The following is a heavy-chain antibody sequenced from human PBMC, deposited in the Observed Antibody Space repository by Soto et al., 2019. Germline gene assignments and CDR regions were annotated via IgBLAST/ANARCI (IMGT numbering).Heavy chain of an antibody. J-gene: IGHJ4*02. V-gene: IGHV3-23*01. Sequence: PGGSLRLSCAVSGFTFRSSPMSWVRRAPGKGLEWVSGINGGDDSKYYAESVKGRFTIIRDNSKNTLYLQMNSLRAEDTALYYCAKGKTAMAPKYDYWGQGTLVTVSS. CDR1: GFTFRSSP. CDR2: INGGDDSK. CDR3: AKGKTAMAPKYDY. D-gene: IGHD5-18*01.